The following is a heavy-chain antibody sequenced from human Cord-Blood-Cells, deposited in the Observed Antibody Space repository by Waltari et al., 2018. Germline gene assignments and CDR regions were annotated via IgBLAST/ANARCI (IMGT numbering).Heavy chain of an antibody. CDR3: ARDGTPGEWELLKWFDP. V-gene: IGHV3-21*01. Sequence: EVQLVESGGGLVKPGGSLRLSCAASGFTFSSYSLNCVRQAPGQGLEWVSSISSSNSYIYYADSVKGRFTISRDNTKNSLYLQMNSLRAEDTAVYYCARDGTPGEWELLKWFDPWGQGTLVTVSS. D-gene: IGHD1-26*01. CDR1: GFTFSSYS. J-gene: IGHJ5*02. CDR2: ISSSNSYI.